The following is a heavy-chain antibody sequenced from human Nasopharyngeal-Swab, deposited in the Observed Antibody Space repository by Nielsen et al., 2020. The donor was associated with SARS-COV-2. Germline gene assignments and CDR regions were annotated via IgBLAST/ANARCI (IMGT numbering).Heavy chain of an antibody. V-gene: IGHV4-31*03. D-gene: IGHD5-12*01. CDR3: ARDKGGYSGYDSWSFDL. J-gene: IGHJ2*01. CDR2: IYYSGST. CDR1: GDSINSYDYY. Sequence: SETLSLTCTVSGDSINSYDYYWSWIRQHPGKGLEWIGYIYYSGSTYYNPSLRSRVTISLDTSKRQFSLNLTSVTAADTAIYYCARDKGGYSGYDSWSFDLWGRGTLVSVSS.